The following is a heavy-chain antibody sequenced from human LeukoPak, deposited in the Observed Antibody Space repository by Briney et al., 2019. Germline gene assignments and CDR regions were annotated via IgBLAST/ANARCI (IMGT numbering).Heavy chain of an antibody. V-gene: IGHV4-39*01. Sequence: PSETLSLTCTVSGVSISSSSYYWGCIRQPPGKGLEWIGSIYYSGSTYYNPSLKRRATISVDTSKNQFSLKLSSVTAADTAVYYCARGYDFWSGYYSSPNWFDLWGQGTLVTVSS. CDR1: GVSISSSSYY. J-gene: IGHJ5*02. D-gene: IGHD3-3*01. CDR3: ARGYDFWSGYYSSPNWFDL. CDR2: IYYSGST.